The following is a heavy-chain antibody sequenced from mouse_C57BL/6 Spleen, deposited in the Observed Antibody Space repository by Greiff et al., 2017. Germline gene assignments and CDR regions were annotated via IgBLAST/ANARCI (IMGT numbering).Heavy chain of an antibody. CDR1: GYTFTSYW. D-gene: IGHD2-14*01. J-gene: IGHJ2*01. CDR2: IHPNSGST. CDR3: ERYWYGGFDY. Sequence: QVQLKQPGAELVKPGASVKLSCKASGYTFTSYWMHWVRQRPGQGLEWIGMIHPNSGSTNYTETFKSQATLTVDKSSSTAYMQLSRLTSEDSAVYSCERYWYGGFDYWGQGTTLTVSS. V-gene: IGHV1-64*01.